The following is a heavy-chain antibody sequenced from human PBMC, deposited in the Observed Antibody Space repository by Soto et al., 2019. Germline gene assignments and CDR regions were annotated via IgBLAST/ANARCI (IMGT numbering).Heavy chain of an antibody. D-gene: IGHD2-2*01. CDR3: ARPPIGYCSSTSCYFFAFDI. CDR1: GFTFSSYG. J-gene: IGHJ3*02. V-gene: IGHV3-33*01. CDR2: IWYDGSNK. Sequence: GGSLRLSCAASGFTFSSYGMHWVRQAPGKGLEWVAVIWYDGSNKYYADSVKGRFTISRDNSKNTLYLQMNSLRAEDTAVYYCARPPIGYCSSTSCYFFAFDIWGQGTMVTVSS.